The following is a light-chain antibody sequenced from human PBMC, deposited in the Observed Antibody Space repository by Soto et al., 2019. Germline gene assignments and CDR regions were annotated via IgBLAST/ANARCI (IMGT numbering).Light chain of an antibody. J-gene: IGKJ4*01. Sequence: EIVLTQSPGTLSLSVGERVTLSCRASQSVSSYLAWYQQTPGQDPILLIYDTSNRATGTPDRFSGSGSGTDFTLTIIRLEPADLTVYYCHHYGRSPLTFGGGTTGEIK. CDR3: HHYGRSPLT. CDR1: QSVSSY. V-gene: IGKV3-20*01. CDR2: DTS.